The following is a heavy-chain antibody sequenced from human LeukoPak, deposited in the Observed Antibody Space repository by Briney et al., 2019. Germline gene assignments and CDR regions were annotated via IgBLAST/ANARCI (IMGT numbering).Heavy chain of an antibody. J-gene: IGHJ6*03. CDR2: INPDSGGT. Sequence: ASVKVSCKASGYSFTGHYMHWVRQAPGQGLEWMGWINPDSGGTNYAQKFQGRVTITRATSINTVYMELSRLRSDDTAVYYCARDKQLDWAHYFYYYMDVWGKGTTVSVSS. CDR3: ARDKQLDWAHYFYYYMDV. CDR1: GYSFTGHY. V-gene: IGHV1-2*02. D-gene: IGHD1-1*01.